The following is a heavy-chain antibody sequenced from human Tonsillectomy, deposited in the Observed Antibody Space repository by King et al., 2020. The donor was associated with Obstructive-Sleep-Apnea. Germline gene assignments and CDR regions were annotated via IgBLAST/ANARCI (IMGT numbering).Heavy chain of an antibody. Sequence: VQLVESGAEVKKPGESLKISCKGSGYSFTSYWIGLVRQMPGKVLEWIGIIYPGDSDTRYSPSFQGQVTISADKSISTAYLLWSSLKASDTAMYYCARPAMNWNDNYYGMDVWGQGTTVTVSS. CDR2: IYPGDSDT. D-gene: IGHD1-1*01. V-gene: IGHV5-51*01. J-gene: IGHJ6*02. CDR1: GYSFTSYW. CDR3: ARPAMNWNDNYYGMDV.